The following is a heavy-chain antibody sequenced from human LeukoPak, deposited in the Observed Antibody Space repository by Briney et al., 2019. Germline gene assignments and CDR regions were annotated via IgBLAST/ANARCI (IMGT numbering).Heavy chain of an antibody. J-gene: IGHJ4*02. D-gene: IGHD7-27*01. CDR1: GFTFSNAW. CDR2: IKQDGSEK. CDR3: ARKLGRYFDY. Sequence: PGGSLRLSCAGSGFTFSNAWMTWVRQAPGKGLEWVANIKQDGSEKYYVDSVKGRFTISRDNAKNSLYLQMNSLRAEDTAVYYCARKLGRYFDYWGQGTLVTVSS. V-gene: IGHV3-7*01.